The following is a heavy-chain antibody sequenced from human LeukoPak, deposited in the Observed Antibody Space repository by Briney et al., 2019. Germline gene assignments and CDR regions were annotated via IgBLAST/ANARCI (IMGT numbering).Heavy chain of an antibody. J-gene: IGHJ4*02. D-gene: IGHD6-13*01. V-gene: IGHV5-51*01. CDR2: ISPDGSDT. CDR3: ARLTSSWSFDY. CDR1: GYSFPIYW. Sequence: GESLTISCQVSGYSFPIYWIAWVRQMPGKGLEWMGIISPDGSDTRYSPSFQGQVTISADKSITTAYLQWSSLKASDTAMYYCARLTSSWSFDYWGQGTLVTVSS.